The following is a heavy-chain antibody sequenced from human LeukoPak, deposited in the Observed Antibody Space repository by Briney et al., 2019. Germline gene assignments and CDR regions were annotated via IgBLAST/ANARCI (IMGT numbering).Heavy chain of an antibody. J-gene: IGHJ4*02. D-gene: IGHD1-26*01. V-gene: IGHV4-30-2*01. CDR2: IYHSGST. CDR3: ARSVAGSKWVLGSFDY. Sequence: SETLSLTCTVSGGSISSGGYYWSWLRQPPGKGLEWIGYIYHSGSTYYNPSLKSRVTISVDRSKNQFSLKLSSVAAADTAVYYCARSVAGSKWVLGSFDYWGQGTLVTVSS. CDR1: GGSISSGGYY.